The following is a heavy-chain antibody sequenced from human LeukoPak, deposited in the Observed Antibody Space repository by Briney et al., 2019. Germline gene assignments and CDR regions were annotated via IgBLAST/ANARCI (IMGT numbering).Heavy chain of an antibody. D-gene: IGHD3-22*01. Sequence: GGSLRLSCAASGFTFSSYAMHWVRQAPGKGLEWVAVISYDGSNKYYADSVKGRFTISRDNSKNTLYLQMNSLRAEDTAVYYCARAHYDSSGGDPSPRSQNLDYWGQGTLVTVSS. CDR2: ISYDGSNK. V-gene: IGHV3-30-3*01. J-gene: IGHJ4*02. CDR3: ARAHYDSSGGDPSPRSQNLDY. CDR1: GFTFSSYA.